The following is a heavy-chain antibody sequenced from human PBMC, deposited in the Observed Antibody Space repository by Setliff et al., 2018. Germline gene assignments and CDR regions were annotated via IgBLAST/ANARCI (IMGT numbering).Heavy chain of an antibody. V-gene: IGHV4-39*01. D-gene: IGHD1-26*01. CDR3: AAPGGGSYRF. CDR1: GGSISTDHYY. CDR2: IDYTGNT. J-gene: IGHJ4*02. Sequence: PSATLSPTCTASGGSISTDHYYWGWIRQPPGKGLEWIGSIDYTGNTWHNPSLKSRVTISVDTSKNQFSLNLSSVTAADTAVYYCAAPGGGSYRFWGQGTLVTVSS.